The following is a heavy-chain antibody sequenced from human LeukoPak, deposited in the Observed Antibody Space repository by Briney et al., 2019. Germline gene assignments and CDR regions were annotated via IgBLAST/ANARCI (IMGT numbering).Heavy chain of an antibody. Sequence: SVKVSCKASGGTFSSYAISWVRQAPGQGLEWMGGIIPIFGTANYAQKFQGRVTITADESTSTDYMELSSLRSEDTAVYYCARAALLWFGEFSYYYYYMDVWGKGTTVTVSS. V-gene: IGHV1-69*13. CDR3: ARAALLWFGEFSYYYYYMDV. CDR1: GGTFSSYA. D-gene: IGHD3-10*01. CDR2: IIPIFGTA. J-gene: IGHJ6*03.